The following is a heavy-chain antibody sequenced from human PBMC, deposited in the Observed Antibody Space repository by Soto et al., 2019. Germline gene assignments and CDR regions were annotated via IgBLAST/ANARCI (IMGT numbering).Heavy chain of an antibody. V-gene: IGHV3-23*01. Sequence: GGSLRLSCAASGFTFSSYAMSWVRQAPGKGLEWVSAISGSGGSTYYADSVKGRFTISRDNSKNTLYLQMNSLRAEDTAVYYCAKARTIVVVPAALSPHWGQGTLVTVSS. CDR2: ISGSGGST. D-gene: IGHD2-2*01. J-gene: IGHJ4*02. CDR1: GFTFSSYA. CDR3: AKARTIVVVPAALSPH.